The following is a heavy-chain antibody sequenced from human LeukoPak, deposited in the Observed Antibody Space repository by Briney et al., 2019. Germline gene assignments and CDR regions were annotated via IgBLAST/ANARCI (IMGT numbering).Heavy chain of an antibody. J-gene: IGHJ4*02. Sequence: ASVKVSCKASGGTFSSYAISWVRQAPGQGLEGMGGIIPIFGTANYAQKFQGRVTITTDESTSTAYMELDSLRSEDTSVYYCARCEGTVAGTADYWSQGTLVTVSS. CDR2: IIPIFGTA. D-gene: IGHD6-19*01. CDR3: ARCEGTVAGTADY. V-gene: IGHV1-69*05. CDR1: GGTFSSYA.